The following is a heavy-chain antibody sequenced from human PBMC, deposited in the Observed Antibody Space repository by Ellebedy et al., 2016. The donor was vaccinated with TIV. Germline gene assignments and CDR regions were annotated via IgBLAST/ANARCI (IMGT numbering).Heavy chain of an antibody. V-gene: IGHV5-10-1*01. CDR3: ASAITGGGTLPRVDY. D-gene: IGHD2-15*01. CDR2: IDPSDSYT. Sequence: PGGSLRLSCKGSGYSFTSYWISWVRQMPGKGLEWMGRIDPSDSYTNYSPSFQGHVTISADKSISTAYLQWSSLKASDTAMYYCASAITGGGTLPRVDYWGQGTLVTVSS. CDR1: GYSFTSYW. J-gene: IGHJ4*02.